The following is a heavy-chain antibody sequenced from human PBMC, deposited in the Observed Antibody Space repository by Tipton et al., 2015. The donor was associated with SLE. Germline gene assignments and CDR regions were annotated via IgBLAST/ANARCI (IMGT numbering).Heavy chain of an antibody. CDR2: IYYSGST. Sequence: TLSLTCTVSGGSISSYYWSWIRQPPGKGLEWIGYIYYSGSTNYNPSLKSRVTISVDTSKNQFSLKLSSVTAADTAVYYCARFNSSSPYYYYGMDVWGQGTTVTVSS. V-gene: IGHV4-59*01. CDR1: GGSISSYY. D-gene: IGHD6-6*01. J-gene: IGHJ6*02. CDR3: ARFNSSSPYYYYGMDV.